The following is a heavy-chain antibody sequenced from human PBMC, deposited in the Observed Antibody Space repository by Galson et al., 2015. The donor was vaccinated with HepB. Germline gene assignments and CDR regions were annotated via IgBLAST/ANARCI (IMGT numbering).Heavy chain of an antibody. V-gene: IGHV3-23*01. CDR3: ATAPRGRY. CDR2: ISGRGDKS. Sequence: LRLSCAASGFTLTNQAMSWVRQAPGKGLEWVSVISGRGDKSDYADSVRGRFTISRDNSKNTLFLRMDSLRAEDTAVYYCATAPRGRYWGQGTLVTVSS. D-gene: IGHD2-21*02. J-gene: IGHJ4*02. CDR1: GFTLTNQA.